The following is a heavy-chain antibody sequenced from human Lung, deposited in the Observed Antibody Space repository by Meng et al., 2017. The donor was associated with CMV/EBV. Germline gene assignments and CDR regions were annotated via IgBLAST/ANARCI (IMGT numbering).Heavy chain of an antibody. CDR2: SSAYNGNT. J-gene: IGHJ6*02. CDR3: ARDRVLRGVNGLDF. D-gene: IGHD3-10*01. V-gene: IGHV1-18*01. Sequence: ASVNVSCKASGYSFRTFGISWVRKAPGQGLEWMGWSSAYNGNTTYTQKLQGRVTMTRDTSTRTVYMELRGLRSDDTAVYYCARDRVLRGVNGLDFWGQGTTVTVSS. CDR1: GYSFRTFG.